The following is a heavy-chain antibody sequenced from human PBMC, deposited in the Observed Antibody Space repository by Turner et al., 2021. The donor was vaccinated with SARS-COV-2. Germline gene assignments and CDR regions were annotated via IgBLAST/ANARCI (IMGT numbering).Heavy chain of an antibody. V-gene: IGHV3-48*03. CDR3: ARGTVAAAGIAFDY. CDR1: GFPFSSYE. J-gene: IGHJ4*02. Sequence: EVQLVESGGGLVQPGGSLRLSCASSGFPFSSYEMNWVRQAPGKGLEWVSYISRSGSTIYYADYVKGRFTISRDNAKNSLYLQMNSLRAEDTAVYYCARGTVAAAGIAFDYWGQGTLVTVSS. CDR2: ISRSGSTI. D-gene: IGHD6-13*01.